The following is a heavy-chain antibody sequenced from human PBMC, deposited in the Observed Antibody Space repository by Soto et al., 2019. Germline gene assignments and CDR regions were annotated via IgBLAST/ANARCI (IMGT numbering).Heavy chain of an antibody. V-gene: IGHV4-39*01. CDR2: IYYSGST. J-gene: IGHJ4*02. CDR1: GGSISSSSYY. CDR3: ARQSAGPWGVDY. Sequence: QLQLQESGPGLVKPSETLSLTCTVSGGSISSSSYYWGWIRQPPGKGLEWIGSIYYSGSTYYNPSLKSRVTISVDTSKNQFSLKLSSVTAADTAVYYCARQSAGPWGVDYWGQGTLVTVSS. D-gene: IGHD3-16*01.